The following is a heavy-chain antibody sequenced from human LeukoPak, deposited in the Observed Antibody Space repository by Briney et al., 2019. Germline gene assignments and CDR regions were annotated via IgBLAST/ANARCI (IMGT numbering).Heavy chain of an antibody. CDR2: ISSSASAI. V-gene: IGHV3-48*03. Sequence: GGSLRLSCVASGFTFSGYAMYWVRQAPGKGLEWVSYISSSASAIYYADSVKGRFTISRDNAKSSLYLQMNNVRAEDTAIYHCAKGSYYYYMGVWGKGTTVTVSS. CDR1: GFTFSGYA. J-gene: IGHJ6*03. CDR3: AKGSYYYYMGV.